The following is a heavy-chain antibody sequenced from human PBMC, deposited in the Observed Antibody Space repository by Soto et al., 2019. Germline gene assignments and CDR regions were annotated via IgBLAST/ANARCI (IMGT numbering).Heavy chain of an antibody. CDR3: GREAGPDRWFDP. D-gene: IGHD6-19*01. V-gene: IGHV4-4*07. CDR1: GASIGSYP. Sequence: PSETLSLTCTVSGASIGSYPWSCMQRPAGKGLDWIGRIYTSLTTNYNPSLNSRVTMSVDTSKTHYSLNVSSVTAAVTPGYYCGREAGPDRWFDPWGQGTLVTVSS. J-gene: IGHJ5*02. CDR2: IYTSLTT.